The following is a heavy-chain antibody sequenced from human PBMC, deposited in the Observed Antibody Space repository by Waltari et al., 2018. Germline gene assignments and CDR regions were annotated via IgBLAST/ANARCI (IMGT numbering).Heavy chain of an antibody. Sequence: QVQLVESGGGVVQPGGSLRLSCAASGLTFSSYGMHWVRQAPGKGLEWVAFIRYDGSNKYYADSVKGRFTISRDNSKNTLYLQMNSLRAEDTAVYYCVLRFLEWLLYWGQGTLVTVSS. CDR2: IRYDGSNK. J-gene: IGHJ4*02. D-gene: IGHD3-3*01. V-gene: IGHV3-30*02. CDR3: VLRFLEWLLY. CDR1: GLTFSSYG.